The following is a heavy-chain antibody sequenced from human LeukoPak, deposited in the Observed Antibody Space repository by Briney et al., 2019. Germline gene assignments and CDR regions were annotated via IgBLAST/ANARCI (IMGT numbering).Heavy chain of an antibody. V-gene: IGHV1-18*01. Sequence: ASVKVSCKASGYTFTNYGISWVRQAPGQGLEWLAWISLATGAPSYAQKFQGRVTLTTDTSTSTAYMELRSLKSDDTAVYYCARDIGLVRGIIMAHWGQGTQVTVSS. CDR1: GYTFTNYG. J-gene: IGHJ4*02. CDR2: ISLATGAP. CDR3: ARDIGLVRGIIMAH. D-gene: IGHD3-10*01.